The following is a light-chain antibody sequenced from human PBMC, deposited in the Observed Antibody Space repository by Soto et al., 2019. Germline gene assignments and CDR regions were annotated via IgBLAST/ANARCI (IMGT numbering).Light chain of an antibody. CDR2: GAS. J-gene: IGKJ1*01. V-gene: IGKV3-20*01. Sequence: EVVLTQSPGTLSLSPGERATLSCRASQSVGSSYLAWYQQKFGQAPRLLIYGASNRATGIPDRFSGSGSGTVFTLTISRLEPEDFGVYYCQQHGTSPWMFGQGTKVEIK. CDR3: QQHGTSPWM. CDR1: QSVGSSY.